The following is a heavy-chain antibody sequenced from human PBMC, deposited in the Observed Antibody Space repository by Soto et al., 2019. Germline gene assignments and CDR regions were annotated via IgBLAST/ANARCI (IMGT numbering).Heavy chain of an antibody. V-gene: IGHV3-23*01. CDR1: GFSFSNFD. CDR3: AKGAWLDY. J-gene: IGHJ4*02. Sequence: EVQLLESGGGLVQPGGSLRLSCAASGFSFSNFDMSWVRQAPGKGLEWVSVISGRDGSTHYADSVKDRFTMSRDNSKNTLYLQMNSLRGEDTAVYYCAKGAWLDYWGQGTLVTVSS. CDR2: ISGRDGST. D-gene: IGHD5-12*01.